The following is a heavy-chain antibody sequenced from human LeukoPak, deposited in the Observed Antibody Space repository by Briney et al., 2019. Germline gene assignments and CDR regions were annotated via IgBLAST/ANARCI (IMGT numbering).Heavy chain of an antibody. CDR2: ISGSGGTT. D-gene: IGHD6-13*01. Sequence: GGSLRLSCAASEFTFSSYAMSWVRQAPGKGLEWVSAISGSGGTTYYTDSVKGRFTISRDNSKNTLYLQMNSLRAEDTAVYYCAKEFSSSWYYYFDYWGQGTLVIVSS. J-gene: IGHJ4*02. CDR1: EFTFSSYA. CDR3: AKEFSSSWYYYFDY. V-gene: IGHV3-23*01.